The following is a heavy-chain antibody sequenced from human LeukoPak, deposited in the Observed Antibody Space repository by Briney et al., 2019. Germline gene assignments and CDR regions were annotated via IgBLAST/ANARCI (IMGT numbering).Heavy chain of an antibody. CDR2: ISSSSSYI. D-gene: IGHD6-6*01. CDR1: GFTFSSYS. CDR3: ARVIAARPARRTYYYMDV. Sequence: GGSLRLSCAASGFTFSSYSMNWVRQAPGKGLEWVSSISSSSSYIYYADSVKGRFTISRDNSKNTLFLQMSRLRAEDTAMYYCARVIAARPARRTYYYMDVWGKGTTVTVSS. J-gene: IGHJ6*03. V-gene: IGHV3-21*01.